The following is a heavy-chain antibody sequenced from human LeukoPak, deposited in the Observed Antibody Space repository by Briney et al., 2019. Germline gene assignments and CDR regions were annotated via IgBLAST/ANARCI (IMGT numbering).Heavy chain of an antibody. V-gene: IGHV4-34*01. CDR1: GFTFSDYY. D-gene: IGHD1-26*01. CDR3: ASSRFRYSGSYQTDYYYYYGMDV. J-gene: IGHJ6*02. Sequence: LRLSCAASGFTFSDYYWSWIRQPPGKGLEWIGEINHSGSTNYNPSLKSRVTISVDTSKNQFSLKLSSVTAADTAVYYCASSRFRYSGSYQTDYYYYYGMDVWGQGTTVTVSS. CDR2: INHSGST.